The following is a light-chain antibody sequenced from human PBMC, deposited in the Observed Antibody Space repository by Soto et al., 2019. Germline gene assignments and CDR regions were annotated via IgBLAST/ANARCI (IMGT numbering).Light chain of an antibody. CDR1: SSDVGGYNY. J-gene: IGLJ2*01. Sequence: QSALTQPASVSGSPGQSITISCTGTSSDVGGYNYVSWYQQHPGKAPKLMIYDVSNRPAGVSNRFSGSNYGNTASLTISGLQAEDEAAYYCSSYTSTSTYVVFGGGTKVTVL. CDR2: DVS. CDR3: SSYTSTSTYVV. V-gene: IGLV2-14*01.